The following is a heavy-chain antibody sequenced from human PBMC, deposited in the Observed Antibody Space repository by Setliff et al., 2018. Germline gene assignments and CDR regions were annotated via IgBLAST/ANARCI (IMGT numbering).Heavy chain of an antibody. J-gene: IGHJ4*02. V-gene: IGHV3-20*04. Sequence: PGGSLRLSCAASGFTFDDYGMSWVRQAPGKGLEWVSGISWNSNYIAYADSVKGRFTISRDNAKNSLYLQMNSLRAEDTAVYYCANDFTYWGQGTLVTVSS. CDR1: GFTFDDYG. CDR2: ISWNSNYI. CDR3: ANDFTY.